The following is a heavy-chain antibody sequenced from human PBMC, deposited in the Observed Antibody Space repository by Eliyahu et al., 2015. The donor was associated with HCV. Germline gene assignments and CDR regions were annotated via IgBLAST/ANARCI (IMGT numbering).Heavy chain of an antibody. CDR2: ISXXGGST. CDR1: GITFSNYA. V-gene: IGHV3-23*01. D-gene: IGHD6-6*01. CDR3: AKCWPSSTTYFDY. Sequence: EVQLLESGGGLVQPGGSLXLSCAASGITFSNYAMSWVRQAPGKGXGWVSTISXXGGSTYYADSVKGRFTISRDNSKNTLSLQMNSLRADDTAVYYCAKCWPSSTTYFDYWDQGTLVTVSS. J-gene: IGHJ4*02.